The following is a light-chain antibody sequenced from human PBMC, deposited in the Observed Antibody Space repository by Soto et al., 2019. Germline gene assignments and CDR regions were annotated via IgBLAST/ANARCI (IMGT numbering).Light chain of an antibody. CDR3: QSYDSGLSGYV. Sequence: QSVLTQPPSVSGAPGQRVTISCPGSSFNIGAGYDVHWYQNLPGAAQKLLIYDNNNRPSGVPDRFSGSKSGTSASLAIFGLQAEDEAEYYCQSYDSGLSGYVFGTGTKVTVL. V-gene: IGLV1-40*01. CDR1: SFNIGAGYD. CDR2: DNN. J-gene: IGLJ1*01.